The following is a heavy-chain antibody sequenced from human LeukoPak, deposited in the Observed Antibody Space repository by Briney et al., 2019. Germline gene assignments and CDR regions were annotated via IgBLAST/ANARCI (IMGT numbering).Heavy chain of an antibody. CDR1: GGSISSSSYY. D-gene: IGHD6-19*01. V-gene: IGHV4-39*01. CDR2: IFYSGGT. Sequence: SETLSLTCAVSGGSISSSSYYWGWIRPPPGKGLVWIGSIFYSGGTYYSPSLKSRVTISVDTSNNQFSLKLSSVTAADTAVYYCARRGSGLDWFDPWGQGTLVTVSS. CDR3: ARRGSGLDWFDP. J-gene: IGHJ5*02.